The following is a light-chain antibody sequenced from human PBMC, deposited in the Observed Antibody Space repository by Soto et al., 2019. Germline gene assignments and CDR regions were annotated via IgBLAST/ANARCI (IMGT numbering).Light chain of an antibody. CDR3: QQYNSYSGT. J-gene: IGKJ1*01. V-gene: IGKV1-5*03. CDR2: KAS. Sequence: DIQMTQSPSTLSSSLGDRVTITCLASQSISSWLAWYQQKPGKAPKLLIYKASSLESGVPSRFSGSGSGTEFTLTISSLQPDDFATYYCQQYNSYSGTCGQGTKGDIK. CDR1: QSISSW.